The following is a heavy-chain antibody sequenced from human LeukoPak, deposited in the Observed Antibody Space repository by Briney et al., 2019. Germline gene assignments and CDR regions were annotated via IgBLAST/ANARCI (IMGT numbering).Heavy chain of an antibody. CDR2: ISYDGSNK. Sequence: GGSLRLSCAASGFTFSSYGMHWVRQAPGKGLEWVAVISYDGSNKYYADSVKGRFTISRDNAKNSLYLEVNSLRAEDTAVYYCARDVPDMARAFPGGHWGQGTLVTVSS. D-gene: IGHD3-10*01. CDR1: GFTFSSYG. J-gene: IGHJ4*02. CDR3: ARDVPDMARAFPGGH. V-gene: IGHV3-30*03.